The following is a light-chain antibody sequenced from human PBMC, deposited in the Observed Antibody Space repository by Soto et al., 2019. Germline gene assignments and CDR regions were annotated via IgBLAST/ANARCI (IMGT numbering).Light chain of an antibody. V-gene: IGKV3-15*01. CDR1: QSVTNSY. J-gene: IGKJ4*01. CDR3: QQYSNWPLT. Sequence: EIVMTQSPVTLSVSPVERATLSCMASQSVTNSYLAWYQQKPGQAPRLLIFGASTRAAGIPARFSGSGSGTEFTLTISSLQSEDFAVYYCQQYSNWPLTFGGGTKVDNK. CDR2: GAS.